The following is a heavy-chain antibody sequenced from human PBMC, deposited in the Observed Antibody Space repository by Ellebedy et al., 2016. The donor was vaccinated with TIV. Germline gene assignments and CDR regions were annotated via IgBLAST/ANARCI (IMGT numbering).Heavy chain of an antibody. CDR2: INSDGSST. CDR3: ARGDIVVVPAALDV. D-gene: IGHD2-2*01. V-gene: IGHV3-74*01. CDR1: GFTFSSYW. J-gene: IGHJ6*02. Sequence: GESLKISXAASGFTFSSYWMHWVRQAPGKGLVWVSRINSDGSSTSYADSVKGRFTISRDNAKNTLYLQMNSLRAEDTAVYYCARGDIVVVPAALDVWGQGTTVTVSS.